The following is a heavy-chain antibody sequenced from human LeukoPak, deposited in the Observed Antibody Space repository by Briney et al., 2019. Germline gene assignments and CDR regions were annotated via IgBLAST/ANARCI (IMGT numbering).Heavy chain of an antibody. CDR1: GFTFSNYW. Sequence: PGGSLRLSCAASGFTFSNYWMSWVRQAPGKGLEWVANIKQDGSVKYYVDSVKGRSTISRDNAKNSLYLQMNSLRAEDTAVYYCAREPFWSGYFANLHFDYWGQGTLVTVSS. CDR2: IKQDGSVK. CDR3: AREPFWSGYFANLHFDY. V-gene: IGHV3-7*01. J-gene: IGHJ4*02. D-gene: IGHD3-3*01.